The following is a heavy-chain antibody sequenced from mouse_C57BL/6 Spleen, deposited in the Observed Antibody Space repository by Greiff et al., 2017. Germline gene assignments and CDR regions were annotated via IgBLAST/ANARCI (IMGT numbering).Heavy chain of an antibody. CDR2: IDPEDGDT. J-gene: IGHJ2*01. CDR3: TTRWLLRDYFDY. CDR1: GFNIKDYY. D-gene: IGHD2-3*01. Sequence: EVQLQQSVAELVRPGASVKLSCTASGFNIKDYYMHWVKQRPEQGLEWIGRIDPEDGDTEYAPKFQGKATMTADTSSNTAYLQLSSLTSEDTAVYYCTTRWLLRDYFDYWGQGTTLTVSS. V-gene: IGHV14-1*01.